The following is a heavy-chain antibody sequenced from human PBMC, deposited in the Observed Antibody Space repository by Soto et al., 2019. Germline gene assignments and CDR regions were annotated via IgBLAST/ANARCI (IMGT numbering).Heavy chain of an antibody. D-gene: IGHD1-26*01. Sequence: ASVKVSCKXSGYTFTSYGISWVRQAPGQGLEWMGWISAYNGNTNYAQKLQGRVTMTTDTSTSTAYMELRSLRSDDTAVYYCARAKFYSGSYYFDYWGQGTLVTVSS. V-gene: IGHV1-18*04. CDR2: ISAYNGNT. CDR3: ARAKFYSGSYYFDY. CDR1: GYTFTSYG. J-gene: IGHJ4*02.